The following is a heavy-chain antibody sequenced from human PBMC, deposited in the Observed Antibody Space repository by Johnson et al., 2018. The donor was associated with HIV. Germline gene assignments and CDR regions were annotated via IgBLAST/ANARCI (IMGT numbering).Heavy chain of an antibody. Sequence: VQLVESGGVVVQPGGSLRLSCAASGFTFDNYPMHWVRQGPGRGLEWVSTISGSGSSTHYADSVKGRFTISRDNSKNTLYLQMNSLRAEDTAVYYCAKWGTITGTTGVFDIWGQGTMVTVSS. V-gene: IGHV3-23*04. CDR3: AKWGTITGTTGVFDI. CDR1: GFTFDNYP. D-gene: IGHD1-7*01. CDR2: ISGSGSST. J-gene: IGHJ3*02.